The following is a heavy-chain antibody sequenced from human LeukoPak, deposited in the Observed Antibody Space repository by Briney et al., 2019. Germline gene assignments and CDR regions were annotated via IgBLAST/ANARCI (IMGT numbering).Heavy chain of an antibody. CDR3: ATDPGYYFDY. Sequence: GATVKISCKASGYTFTDYYMHWVQQAPGKGLEWMGRVDPEDGETIYAEKFQGRVTITADTSTDTAYMELSSLGSEDTAVYYCATDPGYYFDYWGQGTLVTVSS. CDR1: GYTFTDYY. CDR2: VDPEDGET. J-gene: IGHJ4*02. V-gene: IGHV1-69-2*01.